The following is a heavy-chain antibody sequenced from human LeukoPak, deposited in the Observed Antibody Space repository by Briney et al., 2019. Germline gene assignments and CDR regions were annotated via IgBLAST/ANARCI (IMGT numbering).Heavy chain of an antibody. D-gene: IGHD5-18*01. CDR3: GKDRGYSHGFDY. J-gene: IGHJ4*02. Sequence: PGGSLRLSCAASGFTFSSYGMHWVRQAPGKGLEWVAAISYDGRNKEYVDSVKGRFTISRDNSKNTLYLEMNSLRVEDTAVYNCGKDRGYSHGFDYWGQGTLVTVSS. CDR1: GFTFSSYG. CDR2: ISYDGRNK. V-gene: IGHV3-30*18.